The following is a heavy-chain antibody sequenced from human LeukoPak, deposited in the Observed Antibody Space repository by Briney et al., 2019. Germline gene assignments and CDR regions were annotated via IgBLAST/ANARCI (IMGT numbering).Heavy chain of an antibody. Sequence: PSETLSLTCTVPGGSISSYPWSWIRQPAGKGLEWIGRIFINDRTEYNPSLKSRVTMSVDTSKNQFSLNLSSVTAADTAVYYCARAGSGWSFDYWGQGTLVTVSS. CDR2: IFINDRT. V-gene: IGHV4-4*07. D-gene: IGHD6-19*01. CDR1: GGSISSYP. CDR3: ARAGSGWSFDY. J-gene: IGHJ4*02.